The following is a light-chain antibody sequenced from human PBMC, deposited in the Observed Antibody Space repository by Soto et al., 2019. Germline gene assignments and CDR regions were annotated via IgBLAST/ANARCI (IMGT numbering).Light chain of an antibody. V-gene: IGKV3-20*01. J-gene: IGKJ1*01. CDR1: QSVSNNY. CDR2: GAS. Sequence: IVLTQSPGTLSLSPWERATLSCRASQSVSNNYLAWYQQKPGQAPRLLIYGASNRATGIPDRVSGSGSGTDFTLTSSRLEPEDFAVDYCQQYGSSPTTFGHGTKVDIK. CDR3: QQYGSSPTT.